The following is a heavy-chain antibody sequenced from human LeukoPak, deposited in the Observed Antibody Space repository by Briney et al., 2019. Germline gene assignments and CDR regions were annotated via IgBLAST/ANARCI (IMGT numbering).Heavy chain of an antibody. J-gene: IGHJ6*02. CDR1: GDSFSSDTTA. CDR2: AYYTSKWIT. Sequence: SQTLPLTCAISGDSFSSDTTAWNWITQSPSRGLEWLGRAYYTSKWITNYAGSVRSRITVNPNTSNNQFSLQLNSVTPEDTAVNYCAGGYWAHGMNVWGPGTTVTVSS. D-gene: IGHD6-13*01. CDR3: AGGYWAHGMNV. V-gene: IGHV6-1*01.